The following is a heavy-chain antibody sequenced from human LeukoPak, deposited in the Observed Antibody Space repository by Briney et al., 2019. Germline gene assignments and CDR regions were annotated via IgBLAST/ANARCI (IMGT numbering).Heavy chain of an antibody. CDR3: ARDYDSSGYYLLDY. V-gene: IGHV1-3*01. CDR2: INAGNGYT. D-gene: IGHD3-22*01. CDR1: GYTFTSYA. Sequence: GASVKVSCKASGYTFTSYAMHWVRQAPGQRLEWMGWINAGNGYTKYSQKFQGRVTITRDTSASTAYMELSSLRSEDTAVYYCARDYDSSGYYLLDYWGQGTLVTVSS. J-gene: IGHJ4*02.